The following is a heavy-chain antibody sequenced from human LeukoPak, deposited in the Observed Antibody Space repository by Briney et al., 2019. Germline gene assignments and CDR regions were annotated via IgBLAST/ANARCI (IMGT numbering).Heavy chain of an antibody. CDR1: GYTFTSYY. Sequence: ASVKVSCKASGYTFTSYYMHWVRQAPGQGLEWMGIINPSGGSTSYAQKFQGRVTMTRDTSTSTVYMELNSLRAEDTAVYYCARERIYGGYEKYYFDYWGQGTLVTVSS. J-gene: IGHJ4*02. CDR2: INPSGGST. D-gene: IGHD5-12*01. V-gene: IGHV1-46*01. CDR3: ARERIYGGYEKYYFDY.